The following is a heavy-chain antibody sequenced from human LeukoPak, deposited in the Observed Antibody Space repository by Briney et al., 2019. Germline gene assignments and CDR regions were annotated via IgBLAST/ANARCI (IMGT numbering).Heavy chain of an antibody. CDR1: GGSISSSSYY. D-gene: IGHD2/OR15-2a*01. J-gene: IGHJ4*02. V-gene: IGHV4-39*01. Sequence: KPSETLSLTCTVSGGSISSSSYYWGWIRQPPGKGLEWIGSIYYSGSTYYNPSLRSRVTISVDTSKNQFSLKLSSVTAADTAVYYCARHNSRLLYLYYFDYWGQGTLVTVSS. CDR2: IYYSGST. CDR3: ARHNSRLLYLYYFDY.